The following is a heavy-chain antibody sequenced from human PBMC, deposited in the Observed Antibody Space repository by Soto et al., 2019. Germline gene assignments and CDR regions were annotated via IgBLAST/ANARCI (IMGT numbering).Heavy chain of an antibody. CDR1: GYRFSDYY. CDR2: MNPNSGDT. V-gene: IGHV1-2*02. J-gene: IGHJ6*03. Sequence: QVQLVQSGAEVKKPGASVTVSCKASGYRFSDYYLHWVRQAPGQGPERMGWMNPNSGDTKYAQKFKGRVTMTRDTSLRTAFMGLNWLKSADTAVYYCARESGRATATLDYYYFYMDVWGIGTTVTVSS. D-gene: IGHD1-26*01. CDR3: ARESGRATATLDYYYFYMDV.